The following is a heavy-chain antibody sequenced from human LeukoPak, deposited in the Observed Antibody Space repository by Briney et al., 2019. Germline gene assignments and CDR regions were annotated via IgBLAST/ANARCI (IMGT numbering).Heavy chain of an antibody. Sequence: PSETLSLTCTVSGGSISSYYWSWIRQPPGKGLEWIGYMYYSGSTNYNPSRKSRVPISVDTSKNQFSLKLTSVTAADTAVYYCARGDNYGLTYFFDYWGQGTLVTVSS. CDR3: ARGDNYGLTYFFDY. V-gene: IGHV4-59*01. CDR1: GGSISSYY. J-gene: IGHJ4*02. D-gene: IGHD5-24*01. CDR2: MYYSGST.